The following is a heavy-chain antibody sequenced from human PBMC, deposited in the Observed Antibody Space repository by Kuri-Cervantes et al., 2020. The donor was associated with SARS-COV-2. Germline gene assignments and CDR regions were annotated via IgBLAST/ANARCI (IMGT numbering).Heavy chain of an antibody. Sequence: SETLSLTCTVSGGSLSSGDYYWTWIRQPPGKGLEWIGYIYYSGSTYYNPSLKSRVTMSVDTSKNQFSLKLSSVTAVDTAVYYCARTSAGETRHYFDYWGQGTLVTVSS. CDR1: GGSLSSGDYY. J-gene: IGHJ4*02. D-gene: IGHD7-27*01. V-gene: IGHV4-61*08. CDR2: IYYSGST. CDR3: ARTSAGETRHYFDY.